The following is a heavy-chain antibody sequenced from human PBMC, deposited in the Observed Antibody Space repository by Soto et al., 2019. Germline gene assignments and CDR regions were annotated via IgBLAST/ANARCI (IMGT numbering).Heavy chain of an antibody. D-gene: IGHD4-17*01. Sequence: PSETLSLTCTGSGGSISPYYWSWIRQPPGKGLEWIGFIYYSGRTSYNPSLKSRVTISVDTSKNQFSLNLSSVTAADTAVYYCARDLRFQGHDYADYLGYGMDVWGQGTTVTVSS. CDR1: GGSISPYY. CDR2: IYYSGRT. CDR3: ARDLRFQGHDYADYLGYGMDV. J-gene: IGHJ6*02. V-gene: IGHV4-59*01.